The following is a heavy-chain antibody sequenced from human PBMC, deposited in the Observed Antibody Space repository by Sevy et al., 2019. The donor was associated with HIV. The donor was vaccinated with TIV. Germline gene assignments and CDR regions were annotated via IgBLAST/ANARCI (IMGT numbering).Heavy chain of an antibody. CDR1: GDSVSSNSAA. CDR3: ARGDYFGSGISNYYYYGMDV. CDR2: TYYRSKWYH. J-gene: IGHJ6*02. Sequence: SQTLSLTCAISGDSVSSNSAAWNWIRQSPSRGLEWLGRTYYRSKWYHDYAVSVKSRITINPDTSKNQFSLQLNSVTPEVTAVYYCARGDYFGSGISNYYYYGMDVWGQGTTVTVSS. D-gene: IGHD3-10*01. V-gene: IGHV6-1*01.